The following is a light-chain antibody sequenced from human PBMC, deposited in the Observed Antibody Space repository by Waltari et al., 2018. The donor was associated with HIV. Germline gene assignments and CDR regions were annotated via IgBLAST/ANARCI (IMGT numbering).Light chain of an antibody. Sequence: SYELTQPLSVSVALGQTARITCGGNNIGSKNVHWSQQKPGQAPVLVIYRDTNRPSGIPDRFSGSNSGNTATLTINRAQAEDEADYYCQVWDSSTVVFGGGTKLTVL. V-gene: IGLV3-9*01. CDR1: NIGSKN. CDR3: QVWDSSTVV. CDR2: RDT. J-gene: IGLJ2*01.